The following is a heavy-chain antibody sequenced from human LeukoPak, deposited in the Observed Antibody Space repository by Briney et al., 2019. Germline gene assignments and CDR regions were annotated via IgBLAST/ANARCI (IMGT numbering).Heavy chain of an antibody. CDR2: IYYSGST. CDR1: GGSISSSSYY. D-gene: IGHD3-22*01. J-gene: IGHJ4*02. V-gene: IGHV4-39*01. CDR3: ASVYYYDSSRIDY. Sequence: PSETLSPTCTVSGGSISSSSYYWGWIRQPPGKGLEWIGSIYYSGSTYYNPSLKSRVTISVDTSKNQFSLKLSSVTAADTAVYYRASVYYYDSSRIDYWGQGTLVTVSS.